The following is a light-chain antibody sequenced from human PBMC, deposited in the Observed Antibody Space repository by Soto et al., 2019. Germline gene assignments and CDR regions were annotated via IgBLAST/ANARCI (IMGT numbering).Light chain of an antibody. CDR3: AAWDDSLNGPV. Sequence: QSVLTQPPSASGTPGQRVTISCSGSSSNIGSNSVNWYQQLPGTAPRLLMFNNERRPSGVPDRVSGSKSGTSASLAISGLQSADEADYYCAAWDDSLNGPVFGGGTKLTVL. J-gene: IGLJ2*01. CDR2: NNE. CDR1: SSNIGSNS. V-gene: IGLV1-44*01.